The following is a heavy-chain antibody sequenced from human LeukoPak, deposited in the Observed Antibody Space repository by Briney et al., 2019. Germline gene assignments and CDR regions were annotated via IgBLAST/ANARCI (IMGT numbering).Heavy chain of an antibody. D-gene: IGHD6-19*01. CDR2: ISSSSSYI. Sequence: PGGSLRLSCAASGFTFSSYSMNWVRQAAGKGLEWVSSISSSSSYIYYADSVKGRFTISRDNAKNSLYLQMNSLRAEDTDVYYCARSVAGNRFDYWGQGTLVTVSS. CDR3: ARSVAGNRFDY. CDR1: GFTFSSYS. J-gene: IGHJ4*02. V-gene: IGHV3-21*01.